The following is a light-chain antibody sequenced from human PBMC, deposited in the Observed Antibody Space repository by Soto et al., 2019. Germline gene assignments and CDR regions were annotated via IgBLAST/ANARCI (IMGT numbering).Light chain of an antibody. CDR3: QQTYITPFT. V-gene: IGKV1-39*01. J-gene: IGKJ5*01. CDR1: QSITDY. CDR2: AAS. Sequence: DIQMTQSPSSLSASVGDRVTITCRASQSITDYLNWYQQKPGKAPKLLIYAASSLQSGVPSRFSASGSGTDFTLTISRLQPEDFATYFCQQTYITPFTFGQGTRPEIK.